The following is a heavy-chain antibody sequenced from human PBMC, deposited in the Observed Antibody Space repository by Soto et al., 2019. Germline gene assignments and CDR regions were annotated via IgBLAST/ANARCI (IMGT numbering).Heavy chain of an antibody. Sequence: PSETLSLTCTVSGASINNYYWSWIRQPPGEGLEWIGYIYYTGSANYNPSLKSRVTMSVDTSKNQFSLRLSSVTAADTAVYYCARDYGITPRPGRLGFDYWGQGTLVTVSS. J-gene: IGHJ4*02. CDR3: ARDYGITPRPGRLGFDY. V-gene: IGHV4-59*01. CDR1: GASINNYY. D-gene: IGHD6-6*01. CDR2: IYYTGSA.